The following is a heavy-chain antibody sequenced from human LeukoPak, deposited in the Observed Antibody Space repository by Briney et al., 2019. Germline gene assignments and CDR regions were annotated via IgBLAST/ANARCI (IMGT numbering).Heavy chain of an antibody. CDR1: GFTFSSYS. V-gene: IGHV3-21*01. CDR2: VSSSSSYI. D-gene: IGHD3-22*01. CDR3: ARDGDGSSGYYSPYYFDY. Sequence: GGSLRLSCAASGFTFSSYSMNWVRQAPGKGLEWVSSVSSSSSYIYYADSVKGRFTISRDNAKNSLYLQMNSLRAEDTAVYYYARDGDGSSGYYSPYYFDYWGQGTLVTVSS. J-gene: IGHJ4*02.